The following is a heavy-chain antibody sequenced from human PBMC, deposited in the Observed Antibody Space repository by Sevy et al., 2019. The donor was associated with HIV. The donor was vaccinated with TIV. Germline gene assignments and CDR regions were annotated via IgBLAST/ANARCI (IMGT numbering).Heavy chain of an antibody. Sequence: SETLSLTCAVYGGSFSGYYWSWIRQPPGKGLEWIGEINHSGSTNYNPSLKSRVTISVDTSKNQFSLKLSSVTAADTAVYYCARDGSGSLFYYYYYMDVWGKGTTVTVSS. CDR3: ARDGSGSLFYYYYYMDV. CDR2: INHSGST. D-gene: IGHD3-10*01. V-gene: IGHV4-34*01. CDR1: GGSFSGYY. J-gene: IGHJ6*03.